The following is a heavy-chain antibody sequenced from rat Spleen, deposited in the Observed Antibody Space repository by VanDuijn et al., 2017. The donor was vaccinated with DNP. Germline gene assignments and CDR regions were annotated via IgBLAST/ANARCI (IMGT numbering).Heavy chain of an antibody. V-gene: IGHV2-6*01. D-gene: IGHD1-7*01. CDR3: ARSMGA. CDR1: GFSLTSYT. J-gene: IGHJ3*01. CDR2: ISSGGSI. Sequence: QVQLKESGPSLVQPSQTLSLTCTVSGFSLTSYTVSWVRQPPGKGLEWIAAISSGGSIYYNSALKSRLSISRDTSKSQVFLKMNSLQTEDTAMYFCARSMGAWGQGTLVTVSS.